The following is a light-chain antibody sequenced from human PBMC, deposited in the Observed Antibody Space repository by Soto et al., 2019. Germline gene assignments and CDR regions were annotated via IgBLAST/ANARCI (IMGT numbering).Light chain of an antibody. CDR1: SGDVGGYKY. Sequence: QSVLTQPASVSGSPGQSITISCTGTSGDVGGYKYVSWYQHHPGKAPKLMIYEVSNRPSGVSDRFSGSKSGNTDSLTISGLQAEDEADYYCSSFRVSGYVFGTGTKVTVX. V-gene: IGLV2-14*01. CDR2: EVS. J-gene: IGLJ1*01. CDR3: SSFRVSGYV.